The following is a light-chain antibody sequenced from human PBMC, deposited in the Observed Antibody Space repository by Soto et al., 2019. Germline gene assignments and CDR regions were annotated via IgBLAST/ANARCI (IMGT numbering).Light chain of an antibody. J-gene: IGKJ5*01. Sequence: VHMTQSPSSLSASVENRVIIPCRASQSISNHLNWYQQKPGKAPKLLIFAASSLQSGVPSRFSGSRGGPDFTLTISRLEPQDFAAYYCQQYRSSPPITFGQGTRLEIK. CDR2: AAS. CDR3: QQYRSSPPIT. V-gene: IGKV1-39*01. CDR1: QSISNH.